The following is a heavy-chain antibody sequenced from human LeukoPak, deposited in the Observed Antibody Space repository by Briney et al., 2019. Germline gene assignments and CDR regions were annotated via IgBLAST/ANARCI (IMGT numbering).Heavy chain of an antibody. V-gene: IGHV1-8*01. CDR2: MNPNSGNT. D-gene: IGHD6-6*01. J-gene: IGHJ6*03. CDR1: GYTFTRYD. Sequence: ASVKVSCKASGYTFTRYDINWVRQATGQGLEWMGWMNPNSGNTGYAQKFQGRVTMTRNTSIGTAYMELSSLRSEDTAVYYCARGRVAARRGYYYYYYMDVWGKGTTVTVSS. CDR3: ARGRVAARRGYYYYYYMDV.